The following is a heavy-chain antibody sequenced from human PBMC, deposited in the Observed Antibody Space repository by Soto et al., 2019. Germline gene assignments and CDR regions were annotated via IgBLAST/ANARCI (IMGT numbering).Heavy chain of an antibody. CDR2: IGAGGGTT. J-gene: IGHJ4*02. Sequence: PGGSLRLSCAASGFTFSSYTMNWVRQAPGKGLEWVSGIGAGGGTTYYADSVKGRFTISRDNSKNTLYVQMNSLRAEDTALYYCAKVRVGSSWTYYFDYWGKEILV. CDR1: GFTFSSYT. D-gene: IGHD6-13*01. V-gene: IGHV3-23*01. CDR3: AKVRVGSSWTYYFDY.